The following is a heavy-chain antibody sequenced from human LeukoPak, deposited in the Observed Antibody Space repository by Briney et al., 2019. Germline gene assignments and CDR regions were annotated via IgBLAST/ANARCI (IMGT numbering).Heavy chain of an antibody. V-gene: IGHV3-33*06. CDR3: AKDRGRPRVATTLYYFDY. J-gene: IGHJ4*02. CDR2: ILYDGSNQ. D-gene: IGHD5-12*01. Sequence: GRSLRLSCAASGFTFSGYGMHWVRRAPGKGLEWVAVILYDGSNQYYADSVKGRFTISRDNSKNTLYLQMNSLRAEDTAVYYCAKDRGRPRVATTLYYFDYWGQGTLVTVSS. CDR1: GFTFSGYG.